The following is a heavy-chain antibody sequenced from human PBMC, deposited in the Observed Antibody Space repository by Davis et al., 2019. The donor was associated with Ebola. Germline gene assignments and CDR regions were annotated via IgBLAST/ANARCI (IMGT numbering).Heavy chain of an antibody. Sequence: PSETLSLTCAISGDSVSSNSAAWNWIRQSPSRGLEWLGRTYYRSKWYNDYAVSVKSRITINPDTSKNQFSLQLNSVTPEDTAVYYCARAYCGGDCYRYNWFDPWGQGTLVTVSS. CDR3: ARAYCGGDCYRYNWFDP. CDR1: GDSVSSNSAA. CDR2: TYYRSKWYN. V-gene: IGHV6-1*01. J-gene: IGHJ5*02. D-gene: IGHD2-21*01.